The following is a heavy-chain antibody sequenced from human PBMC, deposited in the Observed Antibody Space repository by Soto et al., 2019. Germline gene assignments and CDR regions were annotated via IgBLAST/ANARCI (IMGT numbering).Heavy chain of an antibody. Sequence: GGSLRLSCAASGFTFSSYWMSWVRQAPGKGLEWVANIKQDGSEKYYVDSVKGRFTISRDNAKNSLYLQMNSLRAEDTAVYYCARGVQLWFNNWFDPWGQGTLVTVSS. CDR2: IKQDGSEK. J-gene: IGHJ5*02. V-gene: IGHV3-7*04. D-gene: IGHD5-18*01. CDR3: ARGVQLWFNNWFDP. CDR1: GFTFSSYW.